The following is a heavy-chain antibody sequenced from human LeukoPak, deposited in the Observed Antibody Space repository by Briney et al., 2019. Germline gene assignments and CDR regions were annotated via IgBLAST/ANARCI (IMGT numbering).Heavy chain of an antibody. J-gene: IGHJ4*02. CDR1: GGSFSGYY. Sequence: SETLSLTCAVYGGSFSGYYWSWIRQPPGKGLEWIGEINHSGSTNYNPSLKSRVTISVDTSKNQFSLKLSSVTAADTAVYYCARTKRRIRLPVYWGQGTLVTVSS. CDR3: ARTKRRIRLPVY. D-gene: IGHD5-18*01. CDR2: INHSGST. V-gene: IGHV4-34*01.